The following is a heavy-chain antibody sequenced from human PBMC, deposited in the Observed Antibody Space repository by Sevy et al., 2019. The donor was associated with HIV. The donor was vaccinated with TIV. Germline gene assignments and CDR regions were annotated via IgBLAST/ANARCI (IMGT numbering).Heavy chain of an antibody. Sequence: CGYLRLSCAASGFTFDDYTMNWVRQAPGKGLERVSGISWSSGNIAYADSVEGRFTISRDNAKNSLYLQMNSLRVEDTALYHCVKDRSGSYSFDYWGQGTLVIVSS. D-gene: IGHD1-26*01. J-gene: IGHJ4*02. CDR2: ISWSSGNI. CDR3: VKDRSGSYSFDY. V-gene: IGHV3-9*01. CDR1: GFTFDDYT.